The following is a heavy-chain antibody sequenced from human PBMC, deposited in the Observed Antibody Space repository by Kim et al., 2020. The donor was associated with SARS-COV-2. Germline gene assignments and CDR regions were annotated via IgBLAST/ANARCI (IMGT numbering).Heavy chain of an antibody. CDR2: TI. V-gene: IGHV3-48*02. D-gene: IGHD5-12*01. J-gene: IGHJ4*02. CDR3: ARDRYSSYDY. Sequence: TIYYEDSVKGRFTISRDDAKNSLYLQMNSLRDEDTAVYYCARDRYSSYDYWGQGTLVPVSS.